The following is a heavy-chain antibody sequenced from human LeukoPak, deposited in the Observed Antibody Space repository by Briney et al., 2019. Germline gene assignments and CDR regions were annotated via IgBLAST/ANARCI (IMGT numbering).Heavy chain of an antibody. J-gene: IGHJ4*02. D-gene: IGHD6-6*01. CDR1: GGSFKSYY. CDR2: IYYSGST. CDR3: ARGGSRQIGSSDFDF. Sequence: SETLSLTCTVPGGSFKSYYWNWIRQSPGKGLEWIGYIYYSGSTNYNPSLKSRVTMSVDTSKTQFSLRLSPVTTADTAVYYCARGGSRQIGSSDFDFWGQGTLVTVSS. V-gene: IGHV4-59*01.